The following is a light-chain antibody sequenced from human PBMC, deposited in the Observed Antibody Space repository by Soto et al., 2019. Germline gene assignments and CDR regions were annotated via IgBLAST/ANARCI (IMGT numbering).Light chain of an antibody. V-gene: IGKV3-11*01. J-gene: IGKJ5*01. CDR3: QQRNVWPPIT. Sequence: EVVLTQSSSTLSWSPGERATLSCRASQSIRTSLAWYQQKPGQAPRLVIFDASNRANGVPARFGGSGSGTDFTLTINSLEPEDFAVYYCQQRNVWPPITFGQGTRLEIK. CDR1: QSIRTS. CDR2: DAS.